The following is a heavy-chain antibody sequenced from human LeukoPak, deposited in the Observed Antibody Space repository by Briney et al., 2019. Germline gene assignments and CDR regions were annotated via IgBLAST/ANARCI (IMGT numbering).Heavy chain of an antibody. D-gene: IGHD3-9*01. CDR2: ISSTGKTI. Sequence: GGSLRLSCAASGFTFSSFEMNWVRQAPAKGLEWVSFISSTGKTIFYADSVKGRFTISRDNAKNSLYLQMNSLRAEDTAVYYCARGSISGSSFDLWGQGTLVTVSS. CDR1: GFTFSSFE. J-gene: IGHJ5*02. V-gene: IGHV3-48*03. CDR3: ARGSISGSSFDL.